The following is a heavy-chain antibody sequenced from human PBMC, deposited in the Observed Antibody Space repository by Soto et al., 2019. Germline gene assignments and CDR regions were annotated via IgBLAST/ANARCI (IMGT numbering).Heavy chain of an antibody. Sequence: EVQLVECGGGLVKPGGSLRLSCAASGFSFSSHSMDWVRQAPGKGLEWVSSIGDDPAYVYYADSVRGRFTISRDNAESSLCLQMNSLRAEDTAVYYCARNQRLLRPGYSDYWGQGTLVTVSS. J-gene: IGHJ4*02. CDR1: GFSFSSHS. V-gene: IGHV3-21*02. CDR3: ARNQRLLRPGYSDY. CDR2: IGDDPAYV. D-gene: IGHD5-12*01.